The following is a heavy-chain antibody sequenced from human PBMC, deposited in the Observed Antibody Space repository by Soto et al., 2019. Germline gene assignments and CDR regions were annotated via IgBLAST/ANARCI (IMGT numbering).Heavy chain of an antibody. D-gene: IGHD5-12*01. CDR2: VIPILGIA. Sequence: SVKVSCKASGGTFSSYTISWVRQAPGQGLEWMGRVIPILGIANYAQKFQGRVTITADKSTSTAYMELSSLRSEDTAVYYCASTYSGYEKAPIDYWGQGTLVTVSX. V-gene: IGHV1-69*02. J-gene: IGHJ4*02. CDR1: GGTFSSYT. CDR3: ASTYSGYEKAPIDY.